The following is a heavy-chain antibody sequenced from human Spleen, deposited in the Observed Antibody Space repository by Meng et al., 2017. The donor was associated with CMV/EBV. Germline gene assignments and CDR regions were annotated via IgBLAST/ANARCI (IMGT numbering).Heavy chain of an antibody. J-gene: IGHJ6*02. V-gene: IGHV3-23*01. CDR2: ISGSGGST. CDR1: GGTFSSYA. D-gene: IGHD1-26*01. CDR3: EKHRGSNSLAGVDV. Sequence: SCKASGGTFSSYAMSWVRQAPGKGLEWVSAISGSGGSTYYADSVKGRFTISRDNSKNTLYLQMNSLRAGDTAVYYCEKHRGSNSLAGVDVWGQGTTVTVSS.